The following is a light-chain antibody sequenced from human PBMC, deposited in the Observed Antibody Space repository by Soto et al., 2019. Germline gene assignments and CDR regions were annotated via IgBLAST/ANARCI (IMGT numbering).Light chain of an antibody. V-gene: IGKV3-20*01. Sequence: EIVLTQSPGTLSLSPGERATLSCRTSQSVSSSYLAWYQQKPGQAPRLLIYGASSRATGIPDRFSGSGSGPDFTLTISRLEPEDVAVYYCQQYGRSWWTFGPGTKVEIK. J-gene: IGKJ1*01. CDR1: QSVSSSY. CDR3: QQYGRSWWT. CDR2: GAS.